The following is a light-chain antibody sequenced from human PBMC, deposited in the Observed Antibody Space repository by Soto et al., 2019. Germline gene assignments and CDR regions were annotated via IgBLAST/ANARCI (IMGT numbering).Light chain of an antibody. Sequence: DIVMTQSPDSLAVSLGERATINCKSSQSVLYSSNNKNYLAWYQQKPGQPPKLLIYWASTRESGVPDRFSGSGSGTDFTLTISSLQAEDVAVYYCQQYYSTPRTFGPGPKVDIK. CDR3: QQYYSTPRT. J-gene: IGKJ3*01. V-gene: IGKV4-1*01. CDR1: QSVLYSSNNKNY. CDR2: WAS.